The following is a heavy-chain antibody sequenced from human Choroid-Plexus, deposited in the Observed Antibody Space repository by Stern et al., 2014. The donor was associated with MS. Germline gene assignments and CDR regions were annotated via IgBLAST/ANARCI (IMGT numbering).Heavy chain of an antibody. V-gene: IGHV4-59*12. J-gene: IGHJ4*02. CDR2: INHGGST. Sequence: QLQLQESGPGLVRPSETLSLTCAVSGGSISIYYWHWIRQSPGKGLEWIGFINHGGSTSYNPSLRTRVTISVDTSKNHFSLRLNSVTAADTGVYYCAREYSSFDYWGQGTLVTVSS. CDR3: AREYSSFDY. D-gene: IGHD6-13*01. CDR1: GGSISIYY.